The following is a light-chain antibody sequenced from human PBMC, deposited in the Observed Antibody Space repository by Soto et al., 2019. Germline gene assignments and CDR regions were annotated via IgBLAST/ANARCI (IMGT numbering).Light chain of an antibody. CDR1: QSVSNN. CDR3: QQRSNWPPIT. J-gene: IGKJ5*01. Sequence: EIVMTQSPATLSVSPGERATLSCRASQSVSNNLAWYQQKPGQAPRLLIYLASTRAPGIPARFSGSGSGTEFTLTISSLQSEDFAVYYCQQRSNWPPITFGQGTRLEIK. CDR2: LAS. V-gene: IGKV3D-15*01.